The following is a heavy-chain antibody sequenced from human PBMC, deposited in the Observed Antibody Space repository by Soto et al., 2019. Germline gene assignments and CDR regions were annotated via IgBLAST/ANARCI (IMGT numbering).Heavy chain of an antibody. CDR1: GGSLSTES. V-gene: IGHV4-59*01. CDR3: ARAPAPLYSSSWNYFAY. J-gene: IGHJ4*02. D-gene: IGHD6-13*01. CDR2: IYYSGST. Sequence: SETLSLSYTVSGGSLSTESWSWIRQPPGKGLEWIGYIYYSGSTNYNPSLKSRVTISVDTSKNQFSLKLSSVTAADTAVYYCARAPAPLYSSSWNYFAYWAQGTLVTVS.